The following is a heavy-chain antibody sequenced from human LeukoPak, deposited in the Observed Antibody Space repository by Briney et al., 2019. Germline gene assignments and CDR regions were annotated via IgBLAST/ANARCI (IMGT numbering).Heavy chain of an antibody. CDR1: GFTFSSYS. CDR2: ISSSSSYI. Sequence: GGSLRLSCAASGFTFSSYSMNWVRQAPGKGLEWVSSISSSSSYIYYADSVKGRFTISRDNAKNSLYLQMNSPRAEDTAVYYCARDRGSSGWYDYWGQGTLVTVSS. V-gene: IGHV3-21*01. J-gene: IGHJ4*02. D-gene: IGHD6-19*01. CDR3: ARDRGSSGWYDY.